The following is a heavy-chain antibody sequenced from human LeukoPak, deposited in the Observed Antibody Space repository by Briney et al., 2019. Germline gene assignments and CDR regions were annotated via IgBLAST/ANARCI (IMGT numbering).Heavy chain of an antibody. CDR1: GGSISSYY. V-gene: IGHV4-4*07. J-gene: IGHJ4*02. D-gene: IGHD2-15*01. CDR2: IYTSRST. Sequence: PSETLSLTCTVSGGSISSYYWSWIRQPAGEGLEWIGRIYTSRSTGYNPSLKGRVTMSVDTSKNRFSLKLSSVTAADTAVYYCARVDLRAAYFDYWGQGTLVTVSS. CDR3: ARVDLRAAYFDY.